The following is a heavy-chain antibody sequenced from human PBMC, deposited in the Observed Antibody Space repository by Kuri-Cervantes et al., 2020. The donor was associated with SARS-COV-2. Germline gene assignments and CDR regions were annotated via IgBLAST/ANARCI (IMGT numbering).Heavy chain of an antibody. D-gene: IGHD3-10*01. J-gene: IGHJ4*02. CDR3: ARVGGNWELPFDY. CDR2: IYYSGST. Sequence: SDTLSLTCTVSGGSISISSYYWSWIRQPPGKGLEWIGYIYYSGSTNYNPSLKSRVTISVDTSKNQFSLKLSSVTAADTAVCYCARVGGNWELPFDYWGQGTLVTVSS. V-gene: IGHV4-61*01. CDR1: GGSISISSYY.